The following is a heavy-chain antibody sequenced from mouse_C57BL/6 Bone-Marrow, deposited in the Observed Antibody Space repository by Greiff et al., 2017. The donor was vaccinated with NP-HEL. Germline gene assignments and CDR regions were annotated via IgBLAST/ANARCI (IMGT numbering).Heavy chain of an antibody. CDR2: INPYNGGT. CDR3: ARSYGSEDY. D-gene: IGHD1-1*01. CDR1: GYTFTDYY. J-gene: IGHJ2*01. Sequence: EVQLQQSGPVLVKPGASVKMSCKASGYTFTDYYMNWVKQSHGKSLEWIGVINPYNGGTSYNQKFKGKATLTVDKSSSTAYMELNSLTSEDSAVYYCARSYGSEDYWGQGTTLTVSS. V-gene: IGHV1-19*01.